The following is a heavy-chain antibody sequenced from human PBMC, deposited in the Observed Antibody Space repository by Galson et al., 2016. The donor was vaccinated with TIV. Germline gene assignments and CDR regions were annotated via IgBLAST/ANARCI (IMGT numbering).Heavy chain of an antibody. CDR3: ARGGYSGGLEVGDNWFDP. D-gene: IGHD5-12*01. Sequence: SVKVSCKASGGTFSNYPINWVRQAPGQGLEWMGGIIPMFGTANYPQKFEGRVTITAVESTTTVNMEMSSLRYEDTAVYYCARGGYSGGLEVGDNWFDPWGQGTLVTVSS. V-gene: IGHV1-69*13. CDR2: IIPMFGTA. CDR1: GGTFSNYP. J-gene: IGHJ5*02.